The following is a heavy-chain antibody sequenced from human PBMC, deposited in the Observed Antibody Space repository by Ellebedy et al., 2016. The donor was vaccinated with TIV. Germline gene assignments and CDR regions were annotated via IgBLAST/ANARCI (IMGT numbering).Heavy chain of an antibody. J-gene: IGHJ1*01. CDR2: ISSSSSTI. Sequence: GESLKISXAASGFTFSSYSMNWVRQAPGKGLEWVSYISSSSSTIYYADSVKGRFTISRDNAKNSLYLQMNSLRAEDTAVYYCARAGIKDDYGDYLYFQHWGQGTLVTVSS. CDR1: GFTFSSYS. D-gene: IGHD4-17*01. CDR3: ARAGIKDDYGDYLYFQH. V-gene: IGHV3-48*01.